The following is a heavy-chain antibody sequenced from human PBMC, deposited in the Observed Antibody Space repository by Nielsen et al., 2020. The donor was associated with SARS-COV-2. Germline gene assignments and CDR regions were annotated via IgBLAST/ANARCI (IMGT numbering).Heavy chain of an antibody. Sequence: ASVKVSCKASGYTFTSNDITWVRQAPGQGLEWMGRISPSNGNTKYAQKLQGRVTMTTDTSTSTAYMELRSLRSDDTAVYYCARDTPIYGSGSYYRYWFDPWGQGTLVTVSS. J-gene: IGHJ5*02. CDR2: ISPSNGNT. CDR1: GYTFTSND. CDR3: ARDTPIYGSGSYYRYWFDP. D-gene: IGHD3-10*01. V-gene: IGHV1-18*04.